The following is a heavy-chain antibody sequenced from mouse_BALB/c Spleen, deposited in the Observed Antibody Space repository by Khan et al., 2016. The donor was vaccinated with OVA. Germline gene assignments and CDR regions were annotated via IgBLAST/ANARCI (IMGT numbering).Heavy chain of an antibody. Sequence: VQLQESVPELVNPGASLKVSCTASGFKFTDYIIGWVKQSTRQGLEWIGDIFPGSGTPSYNEKFKDKATLTADKSSNTAYLHLSSLTSEDSASYVCARGEYWVFAYWGQGTPVTVSA. D-gene: IGHD4-1*01. CDR2: IFPGSGTP. J-gene: IGHJ3*01. CDR3: ARGEYWVFAY. V-gene: IGHV1-77*01. CDR1: GFKFTDYI.